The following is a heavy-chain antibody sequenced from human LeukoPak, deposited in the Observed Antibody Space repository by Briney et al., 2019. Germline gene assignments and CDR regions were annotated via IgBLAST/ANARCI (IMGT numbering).Heavy chain of an antibody. V-gene: IGHV3-23*01. CDR1: GFTFSRYA. D-gene: IGHD3-10*01. Sequence: GGSLRLSCAASGFTFSRYAMNWVRQAPGKGLEWVSAISGSGSSTYYADSVKGRFTISRDNSKSTLYLQMNSLRAEDSAVYYCAKDRFYGSGSYTFDSWGQGTLVTVSS. CDR3: AKDRFYGSGSYTFDS. J-gene: IGHJ4*02. CDR2: ISGSGSST.